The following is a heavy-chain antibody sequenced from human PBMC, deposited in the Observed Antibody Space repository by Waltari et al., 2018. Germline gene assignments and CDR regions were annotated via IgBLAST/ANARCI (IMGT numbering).Heavy chain of an antibody. J-gene: IGHJ6*03. V-gene: IGHV4-59*01. Sequence: QVQLQESGPGLVKPSETLSLTCTVSGGSISSYYWSWIRQPPGKGLEWIGYIYYSGSTTYNPSLKSRVTISVDTSKNQFSLKLSSVTAADTAVYYCARAKRVVVPAAIRGGLYYMDVWGKGTTVTISS. CDR3: ARAKRVVVPAAIRGGLYYMDV. CDR2: IYYSGST. D-gene: IGHD2-2*02. CDR1: GGSISSYY.